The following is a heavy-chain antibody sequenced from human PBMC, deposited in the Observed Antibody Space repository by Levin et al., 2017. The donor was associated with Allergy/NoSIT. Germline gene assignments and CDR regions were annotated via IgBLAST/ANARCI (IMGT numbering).Heavy chain of an antibody. CDR1: GFTFSSYA. V-gene: IGHV3-64*01. CDR2: ISSNGGST. J-gene: IGHJ4*02. CDR3: ARGVAAAGGYYFDY. D-gene: IGHD6-13*01. Sequence: SCAASGFTFSSYAMHWVRQAPGKGLEYVSAISSNGGSTYYANSVKGRFTISRDNSKNTLYLQMGSLRAEDMAVYYCARGVAAAGGYYFDYWGQGTLVTVSS.